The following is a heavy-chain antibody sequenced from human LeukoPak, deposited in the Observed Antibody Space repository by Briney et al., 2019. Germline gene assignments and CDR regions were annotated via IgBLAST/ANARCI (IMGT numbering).Heavy chain of an antibody. Sequence: GESLKISCKVSGYSFTSYWIGWVRQMPGKGLEWMGIIHPGDSDTRYSPSFQGQVTISADKSISAAYLQWSSLKASDTAMYYCARRYCSGGTCYLDYWGQGTLVTVSS. V-gene: IGHV5-51*01. D-gene: IGHD2-15*01. CDR2: IHPGDSDT. J-gene: IGHJ4*02. CDR1: GYSFTSYW. CDR3: ARRYCSGGTCYLDY.